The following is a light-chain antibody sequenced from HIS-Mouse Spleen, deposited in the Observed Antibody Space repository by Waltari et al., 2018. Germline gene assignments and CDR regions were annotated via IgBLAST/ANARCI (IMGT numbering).Light chain of an antibody. CDR2: GAS. CDR1: QSVSSN. J-gene: IGKJ1*01. V-gene: IGKV3-15*01. Sequence: EIVMTQSPATLSVSPGERATLSCRARQSVSSNLAWYQQKPGQAPRLLIYGASTRATGIPARFSGSGSGTEFTLTISSLQSEDFAVYYCQQYNNWPPTFGQGNKVEIK. CDR3: QQYNNWPPT.